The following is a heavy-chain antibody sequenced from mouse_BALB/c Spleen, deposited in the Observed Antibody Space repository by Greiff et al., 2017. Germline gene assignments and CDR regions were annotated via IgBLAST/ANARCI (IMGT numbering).Heavy chain of an antibody. V-gene: IGHV14-3*02. Sequence: VQLKQSGAELVKPGASVKLSCTASGFNIKDTYMHWVKQRPEQGLEWIGRIDPANGNTKYDPKFQGKATITADTSSNTDYLQLSSLTSEDTAVYYCARVSYGNYPSYWGQGTLVTVSA. CDR2: IDPANGNT. CDR3: ARVSYGNYPSY. J-gene: IGHJ3*01. D-gene: IGHD2-1*01. CDR1: GFNIKDTY.